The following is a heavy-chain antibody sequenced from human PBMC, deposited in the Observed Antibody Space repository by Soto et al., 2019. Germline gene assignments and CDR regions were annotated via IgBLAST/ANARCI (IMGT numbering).Heavy chain of an antibody. Sequence: ASVKVSCKASGYTFTSYYMHWVRQATGQGIEWMGIINPSGGSTSYAQKFQGRVTMTRDTSTSTVYMELSSLRSEDTAVYYCARSRRAAIWCDPWGKGTRGTVAS. J-gene: IGHJ5*02. V-gene: IGHV1-46*01. D-gene: IGHD2-15*01. CDR1: GYTFTSYY. CDR2: INPSGGST. CDR3: ARSRRAAIWCDP.